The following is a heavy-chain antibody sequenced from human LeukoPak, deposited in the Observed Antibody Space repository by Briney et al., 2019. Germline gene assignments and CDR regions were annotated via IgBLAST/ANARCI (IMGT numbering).Heavy chain of an antibody. CDR1: GYTFTSYG. Sequence: ASVKVSCKASGYTFTSYGFSWVRQAPGQGLEWMGWVSGYDGNIRYAQKFQGRVTMTTDTSTSTAYMELRSLRSDDTAVYYCARDWGKGEYYFDYWGQGTLVTVSS. J-gene: IGHJ4*02. CDR3: ARDWGKGEYYFDY. D-gene: IGHD3-16*01. CDR2: VSGYDGNI. V-gene: IGHV1-18*01.